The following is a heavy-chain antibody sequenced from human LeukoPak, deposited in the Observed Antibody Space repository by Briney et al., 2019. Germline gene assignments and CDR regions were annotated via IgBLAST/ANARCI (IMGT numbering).Heavy chain of an antibody. CDR1: GYTFTGYY. J-gene: IGHJ5*02. CDR3: ARTLWFGELSNWFDP. V-gene: IGHV1-2*02. CDR2: INPNSGGT. Sequence: ASVKVSCKASGYTFTGYYMHWVRQAPGQGLEWMGWINPNSGGTNYAQKFQGRDTMTRDTSISTAYMELSRLRSDDTAVYYCARTLWFGELSNWFDPWGQGTLVTVSS. D-gene: IGHD3-10*01.